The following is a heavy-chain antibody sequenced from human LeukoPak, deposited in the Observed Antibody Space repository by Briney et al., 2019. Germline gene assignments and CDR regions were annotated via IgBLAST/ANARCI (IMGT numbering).Heavy chain of an antibody. CDR2: INPNSGGT. CDR1: GYTFTGYY. Sequence: GASVKVSCKASGYTFTGYYMHWLRQAPGQGLEWMGWINPNSGGTNYAQKLQGRVTMTTDTSTSTAYMELRSLRSDDTAVYYCARVPAVPAAMGYYYYYRDVWGKGTTVPVSS. D-gene: IGHD2-2*01. J-gene: IGHJ6*03. CDR3: ARVPAVPAAMGYYYYYRDV. V-gene: IGHV1-2*02.